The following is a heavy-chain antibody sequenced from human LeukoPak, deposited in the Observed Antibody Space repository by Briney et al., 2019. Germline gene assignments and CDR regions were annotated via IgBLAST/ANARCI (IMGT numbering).Heavy chain of an antibody. J-gene: IGHJ6*04. V-gene: IGHV3-11*04. D-gene: IGHD3-10*02. CDR2: ISSSGSTI. CDR1: GFTFSDYY. Sequence: GGSLRLSCAASGFTFSDYYMNWVRQAPGKGLEWVSYISSSGSTIYYADSVKGRFTISRGNAKNSLYLQMNSLRAEDTAVYYCAELGIAMIGDVWGKGTTVTISS. CDR3: AELGIAMIGDV.